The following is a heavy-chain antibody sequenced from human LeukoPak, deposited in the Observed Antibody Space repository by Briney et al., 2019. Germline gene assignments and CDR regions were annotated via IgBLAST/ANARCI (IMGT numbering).Heavy chain of an antibody. D-gene: IGHD6-19*01. CDR2: ISSSGSTI. CDR3: AKDGAVAGPIDY. V-gene: IGHV3-48*01. CDR1: GFTFSNYG. Sequence: PGGSLRLSCAASGFTFSNYGMHWVRQAPGKGLEWVSYISSSGSTIYYADSVKGRFTISRDNSKNTLYLQMNSLRAEDTAVYYCAKDGAVAGPIDYWGQGTLVTVSS. J-gene: IGHJ4*02.